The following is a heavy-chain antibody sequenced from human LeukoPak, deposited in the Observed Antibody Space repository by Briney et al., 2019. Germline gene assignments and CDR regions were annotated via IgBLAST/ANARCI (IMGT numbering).Heavy chain of an antibody. J-gene: IGHJ4*02. CDR3: AKEAALRD. Sequence: GGSLRLSCAASGFMFSSYEMNWVRQAPGKGLEWVSYISSSGTTIYYADSVRGRFTISRDNAKNSLFLQMNSLRAEDPAVYYCAKEAALRDWGQGTLVTVSS. D-gene: IGHD2-15*01. V-gene: IGHV3-48*03. CDR1: GFMFSSYE. CDR2: ISSSGTTI.